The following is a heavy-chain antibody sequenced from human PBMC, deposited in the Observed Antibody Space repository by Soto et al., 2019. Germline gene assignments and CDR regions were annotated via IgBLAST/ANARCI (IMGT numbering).Heavy chain of an antibody. J-gene: IGHJ4*02. Sequence: PSETLSLTCTVSGGSLSSGGYWSWIRQHPEKGLEWIGYIYYSGTTYYNPSLKSRLTISIDTSKNQFSLKLSSVTAADTAVYYCARLEAGVKLDYWGQGTPVTVSS. V-gene: IGHV4-31*03. CDR2: IYYSGTT. CDR1: GGSLSSGGY. CDR3: ARLEAGVKLDY.